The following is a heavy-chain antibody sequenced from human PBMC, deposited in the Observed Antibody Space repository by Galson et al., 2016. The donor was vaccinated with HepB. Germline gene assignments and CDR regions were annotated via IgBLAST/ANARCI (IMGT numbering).Heavy chain of an antibody. CDR2: ISGDGDST. V-gene: IGHV3-43*02. Sequence: SLRLSCAASGFTFDDYAMHWVRQGPGEGLEWVSLISGDGDSTYYADYVKGRFTISRDNSKNSLYLQMSSLRTEDTALYYCAKDFNFRDRSTSGTIYNWGQGTLVTVSS. CDR1: GFTFDDYA. J-gene: IGHJ4*02. CDR3: AKDFNFRDRSTSGTIYN. D-gene: IGHD1/OR15-1a*01.